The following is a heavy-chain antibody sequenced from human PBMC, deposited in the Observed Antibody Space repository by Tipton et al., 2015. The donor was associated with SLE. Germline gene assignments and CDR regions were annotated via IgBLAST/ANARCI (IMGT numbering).Heavy chain of an antibody. CDR3: ARALQNYFDY. Sequence: TLSLTCAVYGGSFSGYYWSWIRQHPGKGLEWIGYIYYSGNTYYNPSLKSRVTISIDTSKNQFSLKLSSVTAADTAVYYCARALQNYFDYWGQGTLVTVSS. CDR1: GGSFSGYY. V-gene: IGHV4-31*11. CDR2: IYYSGNT. J-gene: IGHJ4*02.